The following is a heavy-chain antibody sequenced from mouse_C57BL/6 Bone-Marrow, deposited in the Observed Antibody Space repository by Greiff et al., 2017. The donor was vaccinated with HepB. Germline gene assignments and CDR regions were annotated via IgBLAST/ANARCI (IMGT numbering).Heavy chain of an antibody. CDR1: GYTFTDYY. CDR2: INPNNGGT. V-gene: IGHV1-26*01. D-gene: IGHD2-1*01. J-gene: IGHJ4*01. Sequence: EVQLQQSGPELVKPGASVKISCKASGYTFTDYYMNWVKQSHGKSLEWIGDINPNNGGTSYNQKFKGKATLTVDKSSSTAYMELRSLTSEDSAVYYCARPIYYGNPYYYAMDYWGQGTSVTVSS. CDR3: ARPIYYGNPYYYAMDY.